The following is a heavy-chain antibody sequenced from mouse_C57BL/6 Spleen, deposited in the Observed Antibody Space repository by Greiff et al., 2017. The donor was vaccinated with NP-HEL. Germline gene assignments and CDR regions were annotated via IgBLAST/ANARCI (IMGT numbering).Heavy chain of an antibody. D-gene: IGHD1-1*01. J-gene: IGHJ1*03. Sequence: EVQLQQSGPELVRPGASVKMSCKASGYTFTDYDMNWVKQSHGQSLEWIGVINPYNGGTSYNQKFKGKATLTVDKSSSTAYMELNILTSEDSAVYYCARCCGSSCDWYFDVWGTGTTVTVSS. CDR3: ARCCGSSCDWYFDV. CDR2: INPYNGGT. CDR1: GYTFTDYD. V-gene: IGHV1-19*01.